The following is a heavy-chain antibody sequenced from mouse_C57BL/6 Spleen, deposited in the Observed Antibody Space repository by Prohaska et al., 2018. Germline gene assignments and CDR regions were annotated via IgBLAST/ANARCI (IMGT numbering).Heavy chain of an antibody. Sequence: QMQLQESGPGLVKPSQSLFLTCSITGFPFTSGYYWIWIRQSPGKPLEWMGYITHSGETFYNPSLQSPISITRETSKNQFFLQLNSVTTEDTAMYYCAGDRWGYWYFDVWGTGTTVTVSS. CDR1: GFPFTSGYY. J-gene: IGHJ1*03. CDR3: AGDRWGYWYFDV. V-gene: IGHV12-3*01. CDR2: ITHSGET.